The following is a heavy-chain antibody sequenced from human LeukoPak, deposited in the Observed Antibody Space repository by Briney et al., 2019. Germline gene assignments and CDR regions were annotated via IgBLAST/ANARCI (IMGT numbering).Heavy chain of an antibody. Sequence: KASETPSLTCTVSGGSISNYYWSWIRQPAGKGLEWIGRIYSSGTTIYNPSLKSRVTMSVDTSKNQFSLKLSSVTAADTAVYFCASGSSGYDPWGQGTLVTVSS. CDR1: GGSISNYY. D-gene: IGHD5-12*01. V-gene: IGHV4-4*07. J-gene: IGHJ5*02. CDR3: ASGSSGYDP. CDR2: IYSSGTT.